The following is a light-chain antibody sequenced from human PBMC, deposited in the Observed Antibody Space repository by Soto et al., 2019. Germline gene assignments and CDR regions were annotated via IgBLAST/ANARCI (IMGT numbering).Light chain of an antibody. V-gene: IGKV1-5*03. CDR3: QHYNSYPRA. CDR2: KAS. J-gene: IGKJ1*01. Sequence: DIQMTQSPSTLSGSVGDRVTITCRASQTISSWLAWYQQKPGKAPKLLIYKASTLKSGVPSRFSGSGSGTEFTLTISSLQPEDFATYYCQHYNSYPRAFGQGTKVDIK. CDR1: QTISSW.